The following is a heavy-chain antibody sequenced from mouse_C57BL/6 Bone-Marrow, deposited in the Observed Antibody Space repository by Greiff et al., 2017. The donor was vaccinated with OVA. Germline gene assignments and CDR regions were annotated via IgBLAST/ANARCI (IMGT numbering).Heavy chain of an antibody. D-gene: IGHD2-5*01. J-gene: IGHJ3*01. CDR1: GFTFSSYA. V-gene: IGHV5-9-1*02. Sequence: EVHLVESGEGLVKPGGSLKLSCAASGFTFSSYAMSWVRQTPEKRLEWVAYISSGGDYIYYADTVKGRFTISRDNARNTLYLQMSSLKSEDTAMYYCTRDRTYYSNYRFAYWGQGTLVTVSA. CDR3: TRDRTYYSNYRFAY. CDR2: ISSGGDYI.